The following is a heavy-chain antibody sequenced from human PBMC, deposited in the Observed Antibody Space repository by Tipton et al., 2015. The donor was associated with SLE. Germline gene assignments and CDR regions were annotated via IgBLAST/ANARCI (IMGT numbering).Heavy chain of an antibody. CDR3: AREYYDTSGLYYFDY. CDR2: INHSGGT. CDR1: GGSFSGYF. D-gene: IGHD3-22*01. J-gene: IGHJ4*02. V-gene: IGHV4-34*01. Sequence: TLSLTCAVSGGSFSGYFWSWIRQPPGKGLEWIGEINHSGGTNYNPSLKSRVTISVDTSAKHFSLRLSSVTAADTAVYYCAREYYDTSGLYYFDYWGLGALVTVSS.